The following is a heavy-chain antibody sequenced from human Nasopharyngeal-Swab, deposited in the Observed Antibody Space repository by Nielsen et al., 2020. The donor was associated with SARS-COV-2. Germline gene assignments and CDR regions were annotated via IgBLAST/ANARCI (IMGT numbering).Heavy chain of an antibody. CDR1: GYSFTSYW. V-gene: IGHV5-51*01. Sequence: GSLRLSCKGSGYSFTSYWIAWVRQMPGKGLEWMGILYPRDYDTRYSPSFQGQVTISADKSIITAYLQWSSLKASDTAMYYCVRPEGVATSFKYYFQYGMDVWGQGTMVTVPS. D-gene: IGHD5-12*01. CDR3: VRPEGVATSFKYYFQYGMDV. J-gene: IGHJ6*02. CDR2: LYPRDYDT.